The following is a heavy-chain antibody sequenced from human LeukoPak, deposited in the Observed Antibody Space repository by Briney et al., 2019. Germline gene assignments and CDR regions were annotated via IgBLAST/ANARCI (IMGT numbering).Heavy chain of an antibody. Sequence: ASVKVSCKASGYTFTGYYMHLVRQAPGQGLEWMGWINPNSGGTNYAQKFQGRVTMTRDTSISTAYMELSRLRSDDTAVYYCARVRGVYCSSTSCYHFDYWGQGTLVTVSS. CDR3: ARVRGVYCSSTSCYHFDY. CDR2: INPNSGGT. D-gene: IGHD2-2*01. CDR1: GYTFTGYY. V-gene: IGHV1-2*02. J-gene: IGHJ4*02.